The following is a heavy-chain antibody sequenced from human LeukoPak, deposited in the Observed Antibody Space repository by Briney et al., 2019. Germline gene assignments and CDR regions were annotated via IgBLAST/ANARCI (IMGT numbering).Heavy chain of an antibody. Sequence: PSETLSLTCAVYGGPFSGYYWSWIRQPPGKGLEWIGEINHSGSTNYNPSLKSRVTISVDTSKNQFSLKLSSVTAADTAVYYCGGGYSGSYRAVYFDYWGQGTLVTVSS. CDR2: INHSGST. J-gene: IGHJ4*02. V-gene: IGHV4-34*01. CDR1: GGPFSGYY. D-gene: IGHD1-26*01. CDR3: GGGYSGSYRAVYFDY.